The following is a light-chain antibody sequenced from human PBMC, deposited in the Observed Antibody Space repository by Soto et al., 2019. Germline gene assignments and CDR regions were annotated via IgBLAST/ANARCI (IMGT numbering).Light chain of an antibody. CDR3: TSYTSISTYV. CDR2: DVT. V-gene: IGLV2-14*01. J-gene: IGLJ1*01. CDR1: SSDVGAYNY. Sequence: QSVLTQPASVSGPPGQSITISCTGTSSDVGAYNYVSWYQHHPGKAPRLVIYDVTNRPSGISERFSGSKSGNTASLTISGLLAEDEADYYCTSYTSISTYVFGTGTKLTVL.